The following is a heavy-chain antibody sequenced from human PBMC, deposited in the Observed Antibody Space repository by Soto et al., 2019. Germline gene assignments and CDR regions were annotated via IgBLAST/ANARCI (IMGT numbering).Heavy chain of an antibody. J-gene: IGHJ4*02. CDR1: GDSINNANYY. CDR2: IYYTGNT. CDR3: ARARYSSSWYLDY. V-gene: IGHV4-31*02. Sequence: SETLSLTCTVSGDSINNANYYWSWIRQHPGKGLEWIGYIYYTGNTYYYPSLKSRVTISVDTSKNQFSLTLNSVTAADAAVYYCARARYSSSWYLDYWGQGTLVTVSS. D-gene: IGHD6-13*01.